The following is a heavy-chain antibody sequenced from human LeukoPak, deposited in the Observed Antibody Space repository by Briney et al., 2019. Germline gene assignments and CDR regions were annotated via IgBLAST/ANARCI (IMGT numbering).Heavy chain of an antibody. CDR3: ARTFHTSTVDY. Sequence: SETLSLTCTVSGGSISSYYWSWIRQPPGKGLVWIGYIYYSGSTNYNPSLKSRVTISVDTSKNQFSLKLSSVTAADTAVYYCARTFHTSTVDYWGQGTLVTVSS. J-gene: IGHJ4*02. CDR2: IYYSGST. D-gene: IGHD2-2*01. V-gene: IGHV4-59*01. CDR1: GGSISSYY.